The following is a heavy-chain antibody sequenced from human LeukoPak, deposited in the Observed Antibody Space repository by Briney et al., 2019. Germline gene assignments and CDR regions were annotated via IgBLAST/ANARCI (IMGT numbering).Heavy chain of an antibody. CDR3: AKDHRIYCSSTSCPPFDY. J-gene: IGHJ4*02. Sequence: GGSLRLSCAASGFTFSSYAMSWVRQAPGKRLEWVSAISGSGGSTYYADSVKGRFTISRDNSKNTLYLQMNSLRAEDTAVYYCAKDHRIYCSSTSCPPFDYWGQGTLVTVSS. V-gene: IGHV3-23*01. D-gene: IGHD2-2*01. CDR2: ISGSGGST. CDR1: GFTFSSYA.